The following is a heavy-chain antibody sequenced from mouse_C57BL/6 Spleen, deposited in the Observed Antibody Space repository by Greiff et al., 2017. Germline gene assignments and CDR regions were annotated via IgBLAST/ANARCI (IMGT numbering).Heavy chain of an antibody. CDR2: IDPSDSET. CDR1: GYTFTSYW. Sequence: QVQLQQPGAELVRPGSSVKLSCKASGYTFTSYWMHWVKQRPIQGLEWIGNIDPSDSETHYNQKFKDKATLTVDKSSSTAYMQLSSLTSEDSAVYYCARARSNLPFAYWGQGTLVTVSA. D-gene: IGHD2-5*01. CDR3: ARARSNLPFAY. V-gene: IGHV1-52*01. J-gene: IGHJ3*01.